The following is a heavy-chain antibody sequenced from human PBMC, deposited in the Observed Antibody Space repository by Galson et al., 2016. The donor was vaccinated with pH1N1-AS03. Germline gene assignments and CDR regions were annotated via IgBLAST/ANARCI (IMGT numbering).Heavy chain of an antibody. V-gene: IGHV1-46*01. Sequence: SVKVSCKASGYTFTRHHMHWVRQAPGQGLEWMGIIYPIGDGKNYAQKFQGRVTMTRDTSTSTFYMELSSLISDDTAVYFCARDSGGWAVDFWGQGTEVTVSS. CDR3: ARDSGGWAVDF. CDR1: GYTFTRHH. D-gene: IGHD6-19*01. J-gene: IGHJ3*01. CDR2: IYPIGDGK.